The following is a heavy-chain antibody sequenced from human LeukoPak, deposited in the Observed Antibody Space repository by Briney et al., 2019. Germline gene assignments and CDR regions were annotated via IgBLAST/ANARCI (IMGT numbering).Heavy chain of an antibody. D-gene: IGHD1-7*01. CDR3: ARDGRYNWNYWWFDP. Sequence: SETLSLTCTVSGGAIFNSNFYWGWFRQSPGKGLEWIASIYYHGTTYYNPALKRRVTISVDTSKNQFSLKVKDVTAADTAMYYRARDGRYNWNYWWFDPWGQGTLVIVSS. CDR1: GGAIFNSNFY. V-gene: IGHV4-39*07. CDR2: IYYHGTT. J-gene: IGHJ5*02.